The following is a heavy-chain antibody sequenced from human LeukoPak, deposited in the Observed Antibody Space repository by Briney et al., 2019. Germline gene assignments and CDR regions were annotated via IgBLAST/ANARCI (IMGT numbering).Heavy chain of an antibody. CDR2: INSDGSST. J-gene: IGHJ4*02. V-gene: IGHV3-74*01. D-gene: IGHD1-26*01. Sequence: GGSLGLSCAASGFTFSSYWMHWVRQAPGKGLVWVSRINSDGSSTSYADSVKGRFTISRDNAKNTLYLQMNSLRAEDTAVYYCARVIVGATPFPFDYWGQGTLVTVSS. CDR3: ARVIVGATPFPFDY. CDR1: GFTFSSYW.